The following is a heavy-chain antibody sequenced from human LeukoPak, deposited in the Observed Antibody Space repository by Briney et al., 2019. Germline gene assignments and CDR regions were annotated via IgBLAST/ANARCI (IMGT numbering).Heavy chain of an antibody. CDR3: ARDLEAVAGASRYYYYYYGMDV. J-gene: IGHJ6*02. Sequence: GGSLRLSCAASGFTFSSYGMHWVRQAPGKGLEWVAVIWYDGSHKYYADSVKGRFTISRDNSKNTLYLQMNSLRAEDTAVYYCARDLEAVAGASRYYYYYYGMDVWGQGTTVTVSS. D-gene: IGHD6-19*01. V-gene: IGHV3-33*01. CDR1: GFTFSSYG. CDR2: IWYDGSHK.